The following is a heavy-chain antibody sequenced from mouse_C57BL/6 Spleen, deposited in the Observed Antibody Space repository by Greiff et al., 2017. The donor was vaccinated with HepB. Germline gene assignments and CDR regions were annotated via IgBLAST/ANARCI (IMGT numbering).Heavy chain of an antibody. D-gene: IGHD2-4*01. V-gene: IGHV5-6*01. CDR3: ARHVGYDYDWFAY. CDR1: GFTFSSYG. CDR2: ISSGGSYT. Sequence: EVMLVESGGDLVKPGGSLKLSCAASGFTFSSYGMSWVRQTPDKRLEWVATISSGGSYTYYPDSVKGRFTISRDNAKNTLYLQMSSLKSEDTAMYYCARHVGYDYDWFAYWGQGTLVTVSA. J-gene: IGHJ3*01.